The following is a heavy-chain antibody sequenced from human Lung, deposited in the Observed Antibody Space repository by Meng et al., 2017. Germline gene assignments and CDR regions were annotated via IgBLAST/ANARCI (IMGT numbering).Heavy chain of an antibody. V-gene: IGHV4-34*01. CDR2: INHSGRT. CDR3: ARGRNNMANDFDY. Sequence: VQALEWGAGLVKPSGTLSLTGVVDCGLFSGYYWSWISQPPGKGLEWIGEINHSGRTNYNPSLESRATMSVDTSKNNLSLKLSSVTAADSAVYYCARGRNNMANDFDYWGQGTLVTVSS. D-gene: IGHD5-24*01. CDR1: CGLFSGYY. J-gene: IGHJ4*02.